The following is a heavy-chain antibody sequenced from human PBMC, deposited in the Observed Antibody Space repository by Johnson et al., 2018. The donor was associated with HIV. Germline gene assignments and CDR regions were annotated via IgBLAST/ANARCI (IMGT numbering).Heavy chain of an antibody. V-gene: IGHV3-23*04. D-gene: IGHD1-26*01. CDR3: AKGREWELLGGAFDI. CDR2: ISGGDDDT. Sequence: QVVESGGGLVPPGGSLRLSCAASGFTFSSYAMDWVRQAPGKGLEWVSFISGGDDDTYYADYVKGRFTISRDNSKNTLYLQMNSLRAEDTAVYYCAKGREWELLGGAFDIWGQGTMVTVAS. J-gene: IGHJ3*02. CDR1: GFTFSSYA.